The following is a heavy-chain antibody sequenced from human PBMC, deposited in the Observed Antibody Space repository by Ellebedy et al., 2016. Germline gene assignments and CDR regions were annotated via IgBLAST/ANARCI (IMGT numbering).Heavy chain of an antibody. J-gene: IGHJ4*02. D-gene: IGHD6-13*01. CDR3: ARSRPHYSSSWYDRTSQHYYFDY. CDR2: MNPNSGNT. V-gene: IGHV1-8*01. Sequence: ASVKVSCXASGYTFTSYDINWVRQATGQGLEWMGWMNPNSGNTGYAQKFQGRVTMTRNTSISTAYMELSSLRSEDTAVYYCARSRPHYSSSWYDRTSQHYYFDYWGQGTLVTVSS. CDR1: GYTFTSYD.